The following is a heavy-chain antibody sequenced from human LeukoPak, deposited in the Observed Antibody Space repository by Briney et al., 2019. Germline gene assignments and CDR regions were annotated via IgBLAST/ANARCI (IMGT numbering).Heavy chain of an antibody. J-gene: IGHJ4*02. D-gene: IGHD3-10*01. V-gene: IGHV3-7*05. CDR1: GFIFSNYW. Sequence: GGSLRLSCAAPGFIFSNYWMNWVRQFPGKGLEWVASIKQDGSEKYYVDSVKGRFTISRDNAKNSLYLQMNSLRADDTAMYYCAKSRNFGYDYWGQGTLVTVSS. CDR3: AKSRNFGYDY. CDR2: IKQDGSEK.